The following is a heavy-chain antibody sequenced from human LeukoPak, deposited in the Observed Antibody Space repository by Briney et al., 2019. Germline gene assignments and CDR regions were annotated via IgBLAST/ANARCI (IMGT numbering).Heavy chain of an antibody. J-gene: IGHJ4*02. D-gene: IGHD3-22*01. CDR1: GGSISSSRYY. CDR3: ARQGRGDSAYLDY. Sequence: KPSETLSLTCTVSGGSISSSRYYWGWIRQPPGKGLEWIGSIYYSGSIYYNPSLKSRVTISVDTSKNQFSLKLSSVTAADTAVYYCARQGRGDSAYLDYWGQGTLVTVSS. V-gene: IGHV4-39*01. CDR2: IYYSGSI.